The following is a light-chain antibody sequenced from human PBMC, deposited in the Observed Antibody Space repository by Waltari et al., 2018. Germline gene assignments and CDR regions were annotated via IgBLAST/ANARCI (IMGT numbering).Light chain of an antibody. CDR1: QVINTN. V-gene: IGKV1-17*01. Sequence: DIQMTQSPASLSASAGDTVTITCRASQVINTNLNWYQQKPGKAPKRLIFAASSLDSGVPSRFSGTGSGTDFTLTISSLQPEDFATYYCLRYNSYPLTFGGGTKVEIK. CDR3: LRYNSYPLT. J-gene: IGKJ4*01. CDR2: AAS.